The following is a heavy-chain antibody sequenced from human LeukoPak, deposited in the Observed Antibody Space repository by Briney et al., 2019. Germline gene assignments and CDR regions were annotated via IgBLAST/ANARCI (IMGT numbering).Heavy chain of an antibody. CDR3: AKSANGVSPFDY. Sequence: PGGSLRLSCAASGFTVSSNYMSWVRQAPGKGLEWVSAISGSGGSTYYADSVKGRFTISRDNSKNTLYLQMNSLRAEDTAVYYCAKSANGVSPFDYWGQGTLVTVSS. CDR2: ISGSGGST. V-gene: IGHV3-23*01. CDR1: GFTVSSNY. D-gene: IGHD2-8*01. J-gene: IGHJ4*02.